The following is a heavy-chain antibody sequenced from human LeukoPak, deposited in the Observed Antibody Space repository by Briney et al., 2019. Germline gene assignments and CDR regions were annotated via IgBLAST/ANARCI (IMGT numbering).Heavy chain of an antibody. CDR3: ARSGMGIAAATH. V-gene: IGHV4-34*01. Sequence: SETLSLTCAVYGGSFSGYYRSWIRQPPGKGLEWIGEINHSGSTNYNPSLKSRVTISVDTSKNQFSLKLSSVTAADTAVYYCARSGMGIAAATHWGQGTLVTVSS. CDR2: INHSGST. CDR1: GGSFSGYY. J-gene: IGHJ4*02. D-gene: IGHD6-13*01.